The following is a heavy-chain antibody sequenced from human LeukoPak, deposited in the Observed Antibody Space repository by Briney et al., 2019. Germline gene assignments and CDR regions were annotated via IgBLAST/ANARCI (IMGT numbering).Heavy chain of an antibody. CDR2: IRYDGSNK. D-gene: IGHD3-10*01. J-gene: IGHJ3*02. CDR3: AKAQYYYGSGRYAFDI. V-gene: IGHV3-30*02. CDR1: GFTFSSYG. Sequence: PGGSLRLSCAASGFTFSSYGMHWVRQAPGKGLGWVAFIRYDGSNKYYADSVKGRFTISRENSKNTLYLQMNSLRAEDTAVYYCAKAQYYYGSGRYAFDIWGQGTMVTVSS.